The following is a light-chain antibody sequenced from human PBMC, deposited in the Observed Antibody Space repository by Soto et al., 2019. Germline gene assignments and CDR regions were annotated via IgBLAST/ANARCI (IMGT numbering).Light chain of an antibody. Sequence: QSVLTQPASVSGSPGQSITVSCTGTSSDIGAYDYVSWYQQHPGKAPKLIIYEVSNRPSGVSSRFSASKSGNTASLTISGLQAEDGADYYCGSFTTSSTRVFGTGTKLTVL. CDR3: GSFTTSSTRV. V-gene: IGLV2-14*01. J-gene: IGLJ1*01. CDR2: EVS. CDR1: SSDIGAYDY.